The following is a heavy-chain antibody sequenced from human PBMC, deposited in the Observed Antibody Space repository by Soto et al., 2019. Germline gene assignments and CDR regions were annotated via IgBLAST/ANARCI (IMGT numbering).Heavy chain of an antibody. D-gene: IGHD2-8*01. Sequence: ESLNISCTGSGYSFTSYLIGWVRQMPGKGLEWMGIIYPGDSGTRYSPSFQGQVTISADKSISTAYLQWSSLKASDTAMYYCARHAEYCTNGVCYGYYYYGMDVWGQGTTVTVSS. V-gene: IGHV5-51*01. J-gene: IGHJ6*02. CDR3: ARHAEYCTNGVCYGYYYYGMDV. CDR1: GYSFTSYL. CDR2: IYPGDSGT.